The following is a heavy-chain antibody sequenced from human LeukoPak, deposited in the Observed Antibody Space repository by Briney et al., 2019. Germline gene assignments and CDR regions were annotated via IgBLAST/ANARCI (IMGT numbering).Heavy chain of an antibody. CDR1: GYTFTSYG. CDR3: ARDLRLYDILTGYYKEERGYFDY. D-gene: IGHD3-9*01. Sequence: ASVKVSCKASGYTFTSYGISWVRQAPGQGLEWMGWISAYNGNTNYAQKLQGRVTMTTDTSTSTAYMELRSLRSDDTAVYYCARDLRLYDILTGYYKEERGYFDYWGQGTLVTVSS. V-gene: IGHV1-18*01. J-gene: IGHJ4*02. CDR2: ISAYNGNT.